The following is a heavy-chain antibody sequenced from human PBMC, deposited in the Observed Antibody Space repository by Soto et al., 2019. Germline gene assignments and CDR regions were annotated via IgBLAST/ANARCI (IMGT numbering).Heavy chain of an antibody. CDR3: AGYYYLSGIATHY. CDR2: IHPSGST. D-gene: IGHD3-10*01. Sequence: QLQLQESGSGLVKPSQTLSLTCAVSGGSITNGGYSWSWIRQPPGKGLEWIGFIHPSGSTYYNTSLKSRVTISIDGSKNQFSLELTSVTAADTAVYYWAGYYYLSGIATHYWGQGTLVTVSS. CDR1: GGSITNGGYS. V-gene: IGHV4-30-2*01. J-gene: IGHJ4*02.